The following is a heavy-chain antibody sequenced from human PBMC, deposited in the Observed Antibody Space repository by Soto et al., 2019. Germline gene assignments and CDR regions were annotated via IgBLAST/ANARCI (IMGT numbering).Heavy chain of an antibody. Sequence: LTYSVAGDSISNLYGSWIMKPPGKGLDWIGEINHSGSTNYNPSLKSRVTISIDTSKNQFSLKLSSVTAAATSVYCRATYTVGDGGRGHWGQRTLVS. J-gene: IGHJ1*01. CDR3: ATYTVGDGGRGH. CDR1: GDSISNLY. CDR2: INHSGST. D-gene: IGHD1-26*01. V-gene: IGHV4-4*08.